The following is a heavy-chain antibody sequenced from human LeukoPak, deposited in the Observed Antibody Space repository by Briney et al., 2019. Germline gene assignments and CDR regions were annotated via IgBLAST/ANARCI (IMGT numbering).Heavy chain of an antibody. V-gene: IGHV3-48*03. CDR1: GFTFSSYE. CDR2: ISSSGSTI. J-gene: IGHJ4*02. Sequence: GGSLRLSCAASGFTFSSYEMNWVRQAPGKGLEWVSYISSSGSTIYYADSVKGRFTISRDNAKNSLYLQMSSLRAEDTAVYYCARTYPDYDFWSGYYRGAYYFDYWGQGTLVTVSS. CDR3: ARTYPDYDFWSGYYRGAYYFDY. D-gene: IGHD3-3*01.